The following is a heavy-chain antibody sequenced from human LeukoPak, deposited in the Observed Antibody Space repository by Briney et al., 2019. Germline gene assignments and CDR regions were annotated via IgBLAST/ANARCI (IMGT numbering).Heavy chain of an antibody. CDR3: AKDWSSGWYPYYFDY. CDR2: ISYDGSNK. J-gene: IGHJ4*02. Sequence: GGSLRLSCAASGFTFSSYGMHWVSQAPGKGLEWVAVISYDGSNKYYADSVKGRFTISRDNSKNTLYLQMNSLRAEDTAVYYCAKDWSSGWYPYYFDYWGQGTLVTVSS. V-gene: IGHV3-30*18. D-gene: IGHD6-19*01. CDR1: GFTFSSYG.